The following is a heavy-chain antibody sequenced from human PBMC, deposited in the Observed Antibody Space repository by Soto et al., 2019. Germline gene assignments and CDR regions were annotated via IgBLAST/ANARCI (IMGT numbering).Heavy chain of an antibody. CDR3: ARVTAAAGLGWFDP. CDR2: IYYSGST. CDR1: GGSISSGDYY. D-gene: IGHD6-13*01. J-gene: IGHJ5*02. Sequence: SETLSLTCTVSGGSISSGDYYWSWIRQPPGKGLEWIGYIYYSGSTNYNPSLKSRVTISVDTSKNQFSLKLSSVTAAGTAVYYCARVTAAAGLGWFDPWGQGTLVTVSS. V-gene: IGHV4-61*08.